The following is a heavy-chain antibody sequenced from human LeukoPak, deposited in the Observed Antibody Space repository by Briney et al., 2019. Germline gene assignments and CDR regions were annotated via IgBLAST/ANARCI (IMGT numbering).Heavy chain of an antibody. V-gene: IGHV4-39*07. CDR3: AREGYCSGGSCYPILDY. J-gene: IGHJ4*02. CDR2: IYYSGRT. Sequence: SETLSLTCTVSYGSISDISYYWGWIRQPPGKGLEWIGSIYYSGRTYYNSSLKSRVTISVDTSKNQFSLKLSSVTAADTAVYYCAREGYCSGGSCYPILDYWGQGTLVTVSS. CDR1: YGSISDISYY. D-gene: IGHD2-15*01.